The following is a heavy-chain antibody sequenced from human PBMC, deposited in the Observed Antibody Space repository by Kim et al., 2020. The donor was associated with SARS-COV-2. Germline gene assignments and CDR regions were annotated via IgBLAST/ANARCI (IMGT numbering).Heavy chain of an antibody. J-gene: IGHJ2*01. CDR2: IIPIFGTA. CDR3: ARAHLYGGNSGGGWYFDL. V-gene: IGHV1-69*13. D-gene: IGHD4-17*01. CDR1: GGTFSSYA. Sequence: SVKVSCKASGGTFSSYAISWVRQAPGQGLEWMGGIIPIFGTANYAQKFQGRVTITADESTSTAYMELSSLRSEDTAVYYCARAHLYGGNSGGGWYFDLWGRGTLVTVSS.